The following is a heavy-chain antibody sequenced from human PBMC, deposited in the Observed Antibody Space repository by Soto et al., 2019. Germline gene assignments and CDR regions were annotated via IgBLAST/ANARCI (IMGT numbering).Heavy chain of an antibody. CDR1: GFTFSSYG. Sequence: QVQLVESGGGVVQPGRSLRLSCAASGFTFSSYGMHWVRQAPGKGLEWVAVISYDGGNKYYADSVKGRFTISRDNSKNTLYLQMNSLRAEDTAVYWCARDGYYDSSGYYGPDNAFDIWGQGTVVTVSS. D-gene: IGHD3-22*01. J-gene: IGHJ3*02. CDR2: ISYDGGNK. V-gene: IGHV3-30*03. CDR3: ARDGYYDSSGYYGPDNAFDI.